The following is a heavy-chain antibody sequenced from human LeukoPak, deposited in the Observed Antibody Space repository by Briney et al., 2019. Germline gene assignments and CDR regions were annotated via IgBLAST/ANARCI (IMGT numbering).Heavy chain of an antibody. CDR2: INPNSGGT. CDR3: AIRSYSNYYYMDE. CDR1: GYTFTRYY. D-gene: IGHD1-26*01. V-gene: IGHV1-2*06. Sequence: ASVKISSKASGYTFTRYYMHWVRHAPGQGLEWMGRINPNSGGTNYAQKFQGRVTMTRDTSISTAYMELSRLRYEATAVYICAIRSYSNYYYMDECREPTNLTVSS. J-gene: IGHJ6*03.